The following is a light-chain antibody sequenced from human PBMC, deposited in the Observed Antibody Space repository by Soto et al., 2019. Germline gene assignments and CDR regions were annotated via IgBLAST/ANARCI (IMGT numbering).Light chain of an antibody. Sequence: EIVLTQSPGTLSLSPGERATLSCRASQSVSGIYLGRYQQKPGQAPRLLIYGASTRATGIPARFSGSGSGTEFTLTISSLQSEDFAVYYCQQYNNWPPITFGQGTRLEIK. CDR3: QQYNNWPPIT. CDR1: QSVSGIY. V-gene: IGKV3-15*01. CDR2: GAS. J-gene: IGKJ5*01.